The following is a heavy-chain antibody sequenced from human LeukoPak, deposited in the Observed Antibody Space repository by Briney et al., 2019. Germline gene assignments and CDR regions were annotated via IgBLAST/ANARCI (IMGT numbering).Heavy chain of an antibody. D-gene: IGHD2-15*01. J-gene: IGHJ6*02. CDR2: INPNSGGT. CDR1: GYSFTGYY. CDR3: ASSSPYYYYYGMDV. Sequence: ASVKVSCKASGYSFTGYYMHWVRQAPGQGLEWMGWINPNSGGTNYAQKFQGRVTMTRDTSISTAYMELSRLRSDDTAVYYCASSSPYYYYYGMDVWGQGTTVTVSS. V-gene: IGHV1-2*02.